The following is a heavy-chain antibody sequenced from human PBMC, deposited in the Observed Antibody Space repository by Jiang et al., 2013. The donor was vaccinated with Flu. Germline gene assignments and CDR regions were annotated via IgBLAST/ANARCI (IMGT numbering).Heavy chain of an antibody. V-gene: IGHV4-59*08. D-gene: IGHD5-18*01. CDR3: ARLAFYGYVDY. Sequence: LLKPSETLSLTCTVSGGSISSYYWSWIRQPPGKGLEWIGYIYYSGSTNYNPSLKSRVTISVDTSKNQFSLKLSSVTAADTAVYYCARLAFYGYVDYWGQGTLVTVSS. CDR1: GGSISSYY. CDR2: IYYSGST. J-gene: IGHJ4*02.